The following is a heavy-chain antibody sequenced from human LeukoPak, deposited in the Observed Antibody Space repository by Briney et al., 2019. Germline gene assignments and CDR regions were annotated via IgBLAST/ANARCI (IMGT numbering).Heavy chain of an antibody. CDR3: ARGLNMIWFDP. CDR1: GGSISSYY. Sequence: SETLSLTCTVSGGSISSYYWSWIRQPAGKGLEWIGRIYTSGSTNYNPSLKSRVTISVDRSKNQFSLKLSSVTAADTAVYYCARGLNMIWFDPWGQGTLVTVSS. D-gene: IGHD3-22*01. V-gene: IGHV4-4*07. J-gene: IGHJ5*02. CDR2: IYTSGST.